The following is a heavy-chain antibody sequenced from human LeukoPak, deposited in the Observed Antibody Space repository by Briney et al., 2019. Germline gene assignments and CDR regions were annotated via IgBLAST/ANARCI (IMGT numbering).Heavy chain of an antibody. V-gene: IGHV1-2*06. CDR1: GYTFTGYY. CDR3: ARDRLRYFDWLLSNHFDY. D-gene: IGHD3-9*01. J-gene: IGHJ4*02. CDR2: INPNSGGT. Sequence: ASVKVSCKASGYTFTGYYMHWVRQAPGQGLGWMGRINPNSGGTNYAQKFQGRVTMTRDTSISTAYMELSRLRSDDTAVYYCARDRLRYFDWLLSNHFDYWGQGTLVTASS.